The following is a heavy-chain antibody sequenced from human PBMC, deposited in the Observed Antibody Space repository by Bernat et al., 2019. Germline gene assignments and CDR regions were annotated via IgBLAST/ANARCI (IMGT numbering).Heavy chain of an antibody. CDR1: GFTFSTYN. CDR3: ARDYCSGGNGYSRAPSYYYGMDV. J-gene: IGHJ6*02. CDR2: ISISNNYI. Sequence: VQLVESGGGLVKPGGSLRLSCAASGFTFSTYNMNWVRQAPGKGLEWVSSISISNNYIYYADSVKGRFTISRDNANNSLYLQMNSLRAEDTAIYYCARDYCSGGNGYSRAPSYYYGMDVWGQGTTVTVSS. D-gene: IGHD2-15*01. V-gene: IGHV3-21*01.